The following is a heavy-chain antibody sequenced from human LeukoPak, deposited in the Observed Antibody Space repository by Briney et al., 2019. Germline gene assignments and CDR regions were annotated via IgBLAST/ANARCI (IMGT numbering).Heavy chain of an antibody. CDR1: GGSFSDNY. J-gene: IGHJ1*01. Sequence: TSETLSLTCAVYGGSFSDNYWTWIRQSPGKGLEWIGEINHSGSSNYNPSLKSRVTISVDTSKNQFSLKLSSVTAADTAVYYCARGEDGDYYFQHWGQGTLVTVSS. CDR2: INHSGSS. D-gene: IGHD4-17*01. CDR3: ARGEDGDYYFQH. V-gene: IGHV4-34*01.